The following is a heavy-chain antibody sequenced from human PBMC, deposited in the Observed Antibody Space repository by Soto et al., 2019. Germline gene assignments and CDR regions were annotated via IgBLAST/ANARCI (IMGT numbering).Heavy chain of an antibody. D-gene: IGHD2-15*01. V-gene: IGHV5-10-1*01. CDR1: GYSFAGYW. J-gene: IGHJ6*02. CDR3: ARRGDGGYCSGGSCYFYYYYGMDV. CDR2: IDPSDSQT. Sequence: GESLKISCKGSGYSFAGYWITWVRQKPGKGLEWMGRIDPSDSQTNYSPSFQGHVTISADKSISTAYLQWSSLKASDTAMYYCARRGDGGYCSGGSCYFYYYYGMDVWGQGTTVTVSS.